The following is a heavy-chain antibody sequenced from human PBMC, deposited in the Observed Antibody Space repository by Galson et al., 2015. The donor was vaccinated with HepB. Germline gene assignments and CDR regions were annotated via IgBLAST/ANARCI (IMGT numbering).Heavy chain of an antibody. J-gene: IGHJ6*02. CDR3: AKDHRPRVVVVVAATLTLYYYYYGMDV. V-gene: IGHV3-23*01. CDR1: GLTFSSYA. D-gene: IGHD2-15*01. Sequence: SLRLSCAASGLTFSSYAMSWVRQAPGKGLEWVSAISGSGGSTYYADSVKGRFTISRDNSKNTLYLQMNSLRAEDTAVYYCAKDHRPRVVVVVAATLTLYYYYYGMDVWGQGTTVTVSS. CDR2: ISGSGGST.